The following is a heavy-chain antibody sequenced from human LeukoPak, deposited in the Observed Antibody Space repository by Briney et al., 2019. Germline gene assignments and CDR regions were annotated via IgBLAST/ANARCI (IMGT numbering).Heavy chain of an antibody. J-gene: IGHJ5*02. Sequence: GESLKISCKGSGYSFTSYWIGWVRQMPGKGLEWMGIIYPGDSDTRYSPSFQGQVTISANKSISTAYLQWSSLKASDTAMYYCARQEGSGSYYGGNWFDPWGQGTLVTVSS. CDR3: ARQEGSGSYYGGNWFDP. D-gene: IGHD3-10*01. V-gene: IGHV5-51*01. CDR2: IYPGDSDT. CDR1: GYSFTSYW.